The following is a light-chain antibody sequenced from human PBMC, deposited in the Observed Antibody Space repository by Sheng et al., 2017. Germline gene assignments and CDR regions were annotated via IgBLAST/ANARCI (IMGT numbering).Light chain of an antibody. CDR1: RFNIGSNT. CDR3: AAWDDSLNGWV. V-gene: IGLV1-44*01. J-gene: IGLJ3*02. Sequence: QSVLTQPPSASGTPGQRVTISCSGSRFNIGSNTVNWYQQLPGTAPKLLMYSNNERPSGVPDRFSGSKSGASASLAISGLQSEDEADYYCAAWDDSLNGWVFGGGTKLTVL. CDR2: SNN.